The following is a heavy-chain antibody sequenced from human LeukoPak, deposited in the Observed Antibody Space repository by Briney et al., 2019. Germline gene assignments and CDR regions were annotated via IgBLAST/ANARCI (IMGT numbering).Heavy chain of an antibody. CDR2: RSYDGSKK. V-gene: IGHV3-30*18. J-gene: IGHJ6*02. D-gene: IGHD1-26*01. Sequence: GGSLRLSCEASGFIFCNYGMHWVRQAPGKGLEWVALRSYDGSKKYYAGSVKGRFTISRDNSKNTLYLEMNSLRAEDTAVYYCAKESASYYGGRGYYYYGTDAWGQGTTVTVSS. CDR1: GFIFCNYG. CDR3: AKESASYYGGRGYYYYGTDA.